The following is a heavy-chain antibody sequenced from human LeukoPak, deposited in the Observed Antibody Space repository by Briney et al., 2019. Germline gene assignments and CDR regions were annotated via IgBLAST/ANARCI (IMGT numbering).Heavy chain of an antibody. CDR3: ARGPGIAAANPDY. CDR1: GYTFTNYA. V-gene: IGHV1-69*13. D-gene: IGHD6-13*01. Sequence: ASVKVSCKASGYTFTNYAMNWVRQAPGQGLEWMGGIIPIFGTANYAQKFQGRVTITADESTSTAYMELSSLRSEDTAVYYCARGPGIAAANPDYWGQGTLVTVSS. CDR2: IIPIFGTA. J-gene: IGHJ4*02.